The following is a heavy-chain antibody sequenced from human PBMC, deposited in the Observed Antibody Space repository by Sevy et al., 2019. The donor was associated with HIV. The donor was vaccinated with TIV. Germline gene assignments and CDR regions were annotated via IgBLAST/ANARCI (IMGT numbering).Heavy chain of an antibody. D-gene: IGHD6-19*01. CDR3: ARDAGGSSGWYTGDYFDY. CDR2: IIPIFGTA. Sequence: ASVKVSCKASGGTFSSYAISWVRQAPGQGLEWMGGIIPIFGTANYAQKFQGRVTITADESTGTANMELSSLRSEDTAVYYWARDAGGSSGWYTGDYFDYWGQGTLVTVSS. CDR1: GGTFSSYA. V-gene: IGHV1-69*13. J-gene: IGHJ4*02.